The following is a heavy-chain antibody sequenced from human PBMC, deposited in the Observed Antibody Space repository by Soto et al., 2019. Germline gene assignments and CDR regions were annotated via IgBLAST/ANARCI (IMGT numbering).Heavy chain of an antibody. CDR2: IKSKTDGGTT. V-gene: IGHV3-15*01. J-gene: IGHJ3*02. CDR3: TALPPTTVVTPYAFDI. Sequence: GGSLRLSCAASGFTFSNAWMSWVRQAPGKGLEWVGRIKSKTDGGTTDYAAPVKGRFTISRDDSKNTLYLQMNSLKTEDTAVYYCTALPPTTVVTPYAFDIWGQGTMVTVSS. CDR1: GFTFSNAW. D-gene: IGHD4-17*01.